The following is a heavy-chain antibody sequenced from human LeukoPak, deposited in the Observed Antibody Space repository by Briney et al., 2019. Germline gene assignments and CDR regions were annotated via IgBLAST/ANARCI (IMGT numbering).Heavy chain of an antibody. Sequence: PGGSLRLSCAASGFTFSSYSMNWVRQAPGKGLEWVSSISSSSYIFYADSVKGRFTISRDNAKNSLYLQMNSLRAEDTAVYYCARDRSDYYDSSGYYRGGLDYWGQGTLVTVSS. D-gene: IGHD3-22*01. CDR2: ISSSSYI. CDR1: GFTFSSYS. CDR3: ARDRSDYYDSSGYYRGGLDY. V-gene: IGHV3-21*01. J-gene: IGHJ4*02.